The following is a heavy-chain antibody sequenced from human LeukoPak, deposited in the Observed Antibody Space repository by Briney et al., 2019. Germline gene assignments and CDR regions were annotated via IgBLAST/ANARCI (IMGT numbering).Heavy chain of an antibody. CDR3: ASTRRYCSSTSCQRAFDI. V-gene: IGHV4-34*01. J-gene: IGHJ3*02. CDR2: INHSGST. Sequence: SETLSLTCAVYGGSFSGYYWSWIRQPPGKGLEWIGEINHSGSTNYNPSLKSRVTTSVDTSKNQFSLKLSSVTAADTAVYYCASTRRYCSSTSCQRAFDIWGQGTMVTVSS. D-gene: IGHD2-2*01. CDR1: GGSFSGYY.